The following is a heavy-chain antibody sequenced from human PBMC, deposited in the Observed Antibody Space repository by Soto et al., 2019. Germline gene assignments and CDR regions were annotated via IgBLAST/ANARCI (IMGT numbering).Heavy chain of an antibody. CDR1: GYTFTSYY. CDR2: INPSGGST. J-gene: IGHJ3*02. Sequence: QVQLVQSGAEVKKPGASVKVSCKASGYTFTSYYMHWVRQAPGQGLEWMGIINPSGGSTSYAQKFQGRVTMTRDTSTSTVYMELSSLRSEDTAVYYCARAGRVDSSIGLSAFDIWGQGTMVTVSS. D-gene: IGHD6-13*01. CDR3: ARAGRVDSSIGLSAFDI. V-gene: IGHV1-46*03.